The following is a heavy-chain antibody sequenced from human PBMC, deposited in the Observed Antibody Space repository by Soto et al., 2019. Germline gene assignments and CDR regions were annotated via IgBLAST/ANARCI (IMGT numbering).Heavy chain of an antibody. CDR2: IYHSGST. CDR1: GGSMSSYY. CDR3: ARFVVVVAARYNWFDP. Sequence: SETLSLTCTVSGGSMSSYYWSWIRQPPGKGLEWIGYIYHSGSTNYNPSLKSRVTISIDTSKNQFSLKLSSVTAADTAVYYCARFVVVVAARYNWFDPWGQGTLVTVSS. D-gene: IGHD2-15*01. V-gene: IGHV4-59*08. J-gene: IGHJ5*02.